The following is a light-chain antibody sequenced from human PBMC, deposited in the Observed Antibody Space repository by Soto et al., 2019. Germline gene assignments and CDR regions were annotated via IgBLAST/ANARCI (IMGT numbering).Light chain of an antibody. V-gene: IGKV3-15*01. CDR2: GAS. CDR3: QQHYQWPIT. Sequence: EIVVTQSPATLSVSPGERATLSCRASQSISSNLAWYQRKPGQAPRLLIYGASTRATGIPARFSGSGSGTEFTLTISSLQSVDFAVYYCQQHYQWPITFGPGTKVDFK. J-gene: IGKJ3*01. CDR1: QSISSN.